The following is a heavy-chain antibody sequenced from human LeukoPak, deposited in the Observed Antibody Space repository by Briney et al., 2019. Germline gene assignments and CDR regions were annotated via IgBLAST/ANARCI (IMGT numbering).Heavy chain of an antibody. V-gene: IGHV3-21*01. J-gene: IGHJ4*02. CDR2: ITSSSNYI. CDR1: GFTFSSYS. D-gene: IGHD3-22*01. Sequence: PGGSLRLSCAASGFTFSSYSMNWVRQAPGQGLEWVSYITSSSNYIYYADSVKGRFTTSRDNAKNSLYLQMNSLRAEDTAVYYCARRLDSSGSHFDYWGQGTLVTVSS. CDR3: ARRLDSSGSHFDY.